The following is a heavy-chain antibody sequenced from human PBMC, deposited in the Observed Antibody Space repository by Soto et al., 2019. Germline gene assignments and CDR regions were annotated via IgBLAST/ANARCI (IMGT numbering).Heavy chain of an antibody. CDR3: ARGGYCGGDCFSQGEH. J-gene: IGHJ1*01. CDR1: GGTFSSYA. Sequence: QVQLVQSGAEVKKPGSSVKVSCKASGGTFSSYAISWVRQAPGQGLEWMGGIIPIFGTANYAQKFQDRVTITADKSTSTAYMELSSLRSEDTAVYYCARGGYCGGDCFSQGEHWGQGTLVTVSS. CDR2: IIPIFGTA. V-gene: IGHV1-69*06. D-gene: IGHD2-21*02.